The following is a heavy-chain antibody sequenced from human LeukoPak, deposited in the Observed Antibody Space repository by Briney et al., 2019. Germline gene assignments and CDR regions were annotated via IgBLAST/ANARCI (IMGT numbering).Heavy chain of an antibody. CDR1: GFTFSSYE. Sequence: GGSLRLSCAASGFTFSSYEMNWVRQAPGKGLEWVSYISSSGSTIYYADSVKGRFTISRDNSKNTLYLQMNSLRAEDTAVYYCAKDPTPHYSPPPYYFDYWGQGTLVTVSS. CDR2: ISSSGSTI. D-gene: IGHD4-11*01. CDR3: AKDPTPHYSPPPYYFDY. J-gene: IGHJ4*02. V-gene: IGHV3-48*03.